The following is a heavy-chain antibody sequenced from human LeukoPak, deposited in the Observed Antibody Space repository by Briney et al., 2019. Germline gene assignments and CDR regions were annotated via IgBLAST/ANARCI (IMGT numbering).Heavy chain of an antibody. CDR1: GGSITGYH. V-gene: IGHV4-4*08. Sequence: SETLSLTCTVSGGSITGYHWSWIRQPPGKGLEWIGYIYSSETTNYKPSLKSRVTISADTSKNQFSLKLTSVTAADMAIYYCARRNDFDIWGQGTMVTVSS. CDR3: ARRNDFDI. CDR2: IYSSETT. J-gene: IGHJ3*02.